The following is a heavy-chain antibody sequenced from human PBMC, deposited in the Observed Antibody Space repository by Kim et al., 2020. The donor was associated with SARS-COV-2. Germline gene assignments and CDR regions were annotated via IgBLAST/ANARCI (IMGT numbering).Heavy chain of an antibody. CDR2: INQSGST. V-gene: IGHV4-34*01. CDR1: GGSFSDFS. CDR3: FRTLACRLLLVKKNCFDY. Sequence: SETLSLTCAVFGGSFSDFSWTWIRQSSGKGLEWIGEINQSGSTNYNPSLTSRVTISLDTSRASSPRTRLEIGRAHACTPVTFRTLACRLLLVKKNCFDY. J-gene: IGHJ4*01. D-gene: IGHD1-1*01.